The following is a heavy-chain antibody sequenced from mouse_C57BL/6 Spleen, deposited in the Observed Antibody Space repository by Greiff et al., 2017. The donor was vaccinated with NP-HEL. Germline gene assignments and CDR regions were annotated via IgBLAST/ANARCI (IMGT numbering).Heavy chain of an antibody. CDR1: GFSLTSYG. J-gene: IGHJ2*01. D-gene: IGHD4-1*01. V-gene: IGHV2-4*01. CDR3: AKDGDGTSFDY. CDR2: IWSGGST. Sequence: QVQLKQSGPGLVQPSQRLSITCTVSGFSLTSYGVHWVRQPPGKGLEWLGVIWSGGSTDYNAAFISRLSISKENSKSQVFFKMNSLQAADTALYYCAKDGDGTSFDYWGQGTTLTVSS.